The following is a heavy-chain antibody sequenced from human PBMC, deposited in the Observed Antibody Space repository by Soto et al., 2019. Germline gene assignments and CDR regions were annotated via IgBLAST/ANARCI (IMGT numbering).Heavy chain of an antibody. CDR2: MNPNSGNT. V-gene: IGHV1-8*01. CDR1: GYTFTSYD. CDR3: ARDVSLYSSQHYYGMDV. D-gene: IGHD6-13*01. J-gene: IGHJ6*02. Sequence: QVQLVQSGAEVKKPGASVKVSCKASGYTFTSYDINWVRQATGQGLEWMGWMNPNSGNTGYAQKYQGRDTMTRNTAISTAYMELSSLRSEDTAVYYCARDVSLYSSQHYYGMDVWGQGTTVTVSS.